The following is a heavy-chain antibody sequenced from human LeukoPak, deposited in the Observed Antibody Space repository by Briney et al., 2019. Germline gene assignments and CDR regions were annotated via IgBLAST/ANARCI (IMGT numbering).Heavy chain of an antibody. CDR1: GFTFSSYW. CDR3: ARESSTSCYNY. CDR2: IKQDGSEK. J-gene: IGHJ4*02. D-gene: IGHD2-2*02. V-gene: IGHV3-7*01. Sequence: PGGSLRLSCVASGFTFSSYWMSWVRQAPGKGLEWVANIKQDGSEKYYVDSVKGRYTISRDNAKNSLYLQMNSLRAEDTAVYYCARESSTSCYNYWGQGTLVTVSS.